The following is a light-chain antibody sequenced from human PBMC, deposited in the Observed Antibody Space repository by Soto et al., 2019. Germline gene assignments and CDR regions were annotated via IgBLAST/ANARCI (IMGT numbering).Light chain of an antibody. CDR2: SNH. J-gene: IGLJ2*01. CDR3: AAWDDSLNGVV. V-gene: IGLV1-44*01. Sequence: QSVLTQPPSTSGTPGQRVTISCSGSSSNIGRNTVHWYQQLPGTAPKLLIYSNHQRPSGVPDRFSGSKSGTSASLAISGLQSEDEADYYCAAWDDSLNGVVFGGGTKLTVL. CDR1: SSNIGRNT.